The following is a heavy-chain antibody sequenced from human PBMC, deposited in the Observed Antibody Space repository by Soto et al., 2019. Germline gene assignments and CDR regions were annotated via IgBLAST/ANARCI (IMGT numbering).Heavy chain of an antibody. J-gene: IGHJ4*02. CDR3: ARESEDLTSNFDY. CDR1: GFTFTRYN. V-gene: IGHV3-21*01. Sequence: TGGSLRLSCAASGFTFTRYNMNWVRQAPGKGLEWVSSISSTTNYIYYADSMKGRFTVSRDNAKNSVYLEMNSLSAEDTAVYYCARESEDLTSNFDYWGQGTLVTVSS. CDR2: ISSTTNYI.